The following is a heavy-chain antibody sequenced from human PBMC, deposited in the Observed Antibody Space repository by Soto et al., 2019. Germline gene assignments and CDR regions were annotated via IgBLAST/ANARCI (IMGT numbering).Heavy chain of an antibody. CDR1: GGSFSGYY. CDR3: ARSPLGYDYVRQTWREVGDSFDI. CDR2: INHSGST. Sequence: SETLSLTCAVYGGSFSGYYWSWLRQPPGKGLEWIGEINHSGSTNYNPSLKGRVSFSLDTSKNQFSLHLMSVTAADTAVYYCARSPLGYDYVRQTWREVGDSFDIWGRGTLVTVSS. D-gene: IGHD3-16*01. V-gene: IGHV4-34*01. J-gene: IGHJ3*02.